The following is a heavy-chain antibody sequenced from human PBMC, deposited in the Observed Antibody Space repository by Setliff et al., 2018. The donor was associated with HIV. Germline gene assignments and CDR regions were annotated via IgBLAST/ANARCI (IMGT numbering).Heavy chain of an antibody. CDR2: IYASGST. J-gene: IGHJ6*02. V-gene: IGHV4-61*09. CDR3: ASPKERYYYGSGTNVREYYGMDV. Sequence: SETLSLTCTVSGGSINSGSYYWNWIRQPAGKGLEWIGHIYASGSTNYNPSLKSRVTMSVDTSKNQFSLKVNSVTAADTAVYYCASPKERYYYGSGTNVREYYGMDVWGQGTTVTVSS. D-gene: IGHD3-10*01. CDR1: GGSINSGSYY.